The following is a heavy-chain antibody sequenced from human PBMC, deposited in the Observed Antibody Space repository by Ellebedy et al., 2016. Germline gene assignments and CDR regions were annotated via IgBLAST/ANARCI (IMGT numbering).Heavy chain of an antibody. CDR2: IYYSGST. J-gene: IGHJ2*01. Sequence: GSLRLSCTVSGGSISSSSYYWGWIRQPPGKGLEWIGSIYYSGSTYYNPSLKSRVTISVDTSKNQFSLKLSSVTAADTAVYYCARHDSSSWYEVWARVGWYFDLWGRGTLVTVSS. V-gene: IGHV4-39*01. CDR3: ARHDSSSWYEVWARVGWYFDL. D-gene: IGHD6-13*01. CDR1: GGSISSSSYY.